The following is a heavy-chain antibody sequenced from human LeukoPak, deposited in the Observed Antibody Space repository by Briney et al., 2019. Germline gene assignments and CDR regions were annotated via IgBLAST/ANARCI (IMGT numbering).Heavy chain of an antibody. CDR2: INPSSGGT. D-gene: IGHD2-15*01. CDR1: GYTFTGYY. V-gene: IGHV1-2*02. Sequence: ASVKVSCKASGYTFTGYYMHWVRQAPGQGLEWMGWINPSSGGTNYAQKFQGRVTMTRDTSISTAYMELSRLRSDDTAVYYCNGGGGSPYDAFDIWGQGTMVTVSS. J-gene: IGHJ3*02. CDR3: NGGGGSPYDAFDI.